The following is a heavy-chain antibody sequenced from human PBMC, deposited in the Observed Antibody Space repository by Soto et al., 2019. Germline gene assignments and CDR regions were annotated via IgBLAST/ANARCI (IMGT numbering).Heavy chain of an antibody. CDR1: GGSFSGYY. CDR3: ARKRGGITMAP. J-gene: IGHJ5*02. Sequence: PSETLSLTCAVYGGSFSGYYWSWIRQPPGKGLEWIGEINHSGSTNYNPSLKSRVTISVDTSKNQFSLKLSSVTAADTAVYYCARKRGGITMAPWGQGTLVTVSS. CDR2: INHSGST. V-gene: IGHV4-34*01. D-gene: IGHD3-10*01.